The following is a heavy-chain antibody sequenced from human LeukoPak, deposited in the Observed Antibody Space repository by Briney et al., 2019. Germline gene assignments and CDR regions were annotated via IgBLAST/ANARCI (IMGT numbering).Heavy chain of an antibody. V-gene: IGHV3-23*01. CDR1: GFTLSSYA. D-gene: IGHD1-1*01. CDR2: ISGSGGST. Sequence: GGSLRLSCAASGFTLSSYAMSWVRQAPGKGLEWVSAISGSGGSTYYADSVKGRFTISRDNSKNTLYLQMNSLRAEDTAVYYCAKDRGTDQSGTLDPWGQGTLVTVSS. J-gene: IGHJ5*02. CDR3: AKDRGTDQSGTLDP.